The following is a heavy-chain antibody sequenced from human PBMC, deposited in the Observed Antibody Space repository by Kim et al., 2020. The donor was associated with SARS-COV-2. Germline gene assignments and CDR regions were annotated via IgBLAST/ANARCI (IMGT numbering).Heavy chain of an antibody. V-gene: IGHV4-38-2*02. Sequence: SETLSLTCTVSGYSISSGYYWGWIRQPPGKGLEWIGSIYHSGSTYYNPSLKSRVTISVDTSKNQFSLKLSSVTAADTAVYYCARDPIVVVITTYWYFDL. CDR1: GYSISSGYY. CDR2: IYHSGST. D-gene: IGHD3-22*01. J-gene: IGHJ2*01. CDR3: ARDPIVVVITTYWYFDL.